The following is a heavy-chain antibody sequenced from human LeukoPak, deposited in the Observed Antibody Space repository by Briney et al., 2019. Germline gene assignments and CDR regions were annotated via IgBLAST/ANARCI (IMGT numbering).Heavy chain of an antibody. V-gene: IGHV3-23*01. Sequence: GGSLRLSCAASGFTFSSYTMSWVRQAPGKGLEWVSTITTSDGNTYYADSVKGRFTVSRDNSKNTLYLQMNSLRAEDTAVYYCAKCSGGSCYNAFDIWGQGTMVTVSS. CDR2: ITTSDGNT. CDR3: AKCSGGSCYNAFDI. CDR1: GFTFSSYT. J-gene: IGHJ3*02. D-gene: IGHD2-15*01.